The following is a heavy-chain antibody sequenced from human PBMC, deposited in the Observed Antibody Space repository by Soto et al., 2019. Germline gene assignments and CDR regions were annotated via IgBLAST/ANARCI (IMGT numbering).Heavy chain of an antibody. D-gene: IGHD3-10*01. J-gene: IGHJ5*02. CDR3: ARSGSYYPARNWFGP. Sequence: QAQLVQSGVEMKNVGASVKVSCKASGYTFTSYGISWVRQAPGQGFEWMGWISGFNDDTNHAQKFQGRVTVTKDTSTSTAYMELRSLKSDDTAVYYCARSGSYYPARNWFGPWGQGTLVTVSS. CDR1: GYTFTSYG. V-gene: IGHV1-18*01. CDR2: ISGFNDDT.